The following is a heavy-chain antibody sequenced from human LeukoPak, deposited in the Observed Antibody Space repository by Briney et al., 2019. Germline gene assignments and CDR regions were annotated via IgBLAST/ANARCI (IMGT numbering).Heavy chain of an antibody. CDR3: ARIYGVGRWYGNY. J-gene: IGHJ4*02. V-gene: IGHV4-39*07. CDR1: GGSISSSSYY. CDR2: IYYSGST. Sequence: SETLSLTCTVSGGSISSSSYYWGWIRQPPGKGLEWIGSIYYSGSTNYNPSLKSRVTISVDTSKNQFSLKLSSVTAADTAVYYCARIYGVGRWYGNYWGQGTLVTVSS. D-gene: IGHD4/OR15-4a*01.